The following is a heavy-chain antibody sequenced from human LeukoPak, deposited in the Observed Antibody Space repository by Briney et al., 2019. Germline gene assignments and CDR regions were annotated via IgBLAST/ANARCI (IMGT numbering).Heavy chain of an antibody. D-gene: IGHD3-16*01. Sequence: GGSLRLSCAASGFTFSSYAMNWVRQPPGKALEWFSVISVSGGSTYYAASVKGRFTISRDNSKNTLDLQINSLKAEDTAVYYFAKEGAGYWGQGTLVTVSS. CDR2: ISVSGGST. V-gene: IGHV3-23*01. CDR3: AKEGAGY. CDR1: GFTFSSYA. J-gene: IGHJ4*01.